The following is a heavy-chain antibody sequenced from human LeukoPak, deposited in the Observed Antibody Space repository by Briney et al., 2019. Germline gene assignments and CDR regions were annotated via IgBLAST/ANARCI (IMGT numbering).Heavy chain of an antibody. Sequence: GASVKVSCKASGYTFTTYNINWVRQAPGQGLEWMGWISGYNGNTNYAQKFQGRVTMTRDTSISTAYMELSRLRSDDTAVYYCARVSFGVVIYGYWGQGTLVTVSS. CDR2: ISGYNGNT. CDR1: GYTFTTYN. D-gene: IGHD3-3*01. CDR3: ARVSFGVVIYGY. J-gene: IGHJ4*02. V-gene: IGHV1-18*01.